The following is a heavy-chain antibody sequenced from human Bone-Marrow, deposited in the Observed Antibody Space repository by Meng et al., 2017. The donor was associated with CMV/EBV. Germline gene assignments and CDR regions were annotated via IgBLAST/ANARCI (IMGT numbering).Heavy chain of an antibody. Sequence: GESLKISCAASGFTFSSYSMNWVRQAPGKGLEWVSVIQSGSWRTYYADSVKGRFTISRDNSHNTLYLQMNSLRAEDTAVYYCSRSRLRDFDYWGQGTLVTVSS. V-gene: IGHV3-23*03. CDR3: SRSRLRDFDY. D-gene: IGHD3-16*01. CDR1: GFTFSSYS. CDR2: IQSGSWRT. J-gene: IGHJ4*02.